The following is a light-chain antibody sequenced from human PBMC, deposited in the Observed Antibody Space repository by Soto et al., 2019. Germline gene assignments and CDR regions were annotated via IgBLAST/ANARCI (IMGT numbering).Light chain of an antibody. Sequence: SYELTQPPSVSVAPGQTARITCGGTNIGSKSVHWYQQKPCQAPVLVVYDDSDRPSGIPERFSGSNSGNTATLTISRVEAGDEADYYCQVWDSSSDHVVFGGGTKLTVL. J-gene: IGLJ2*01. CDR2: DDS. CDR1: NIGSKS. V-gene: IGLV3-21*02. CDR3: QVWDSSSDHVV.